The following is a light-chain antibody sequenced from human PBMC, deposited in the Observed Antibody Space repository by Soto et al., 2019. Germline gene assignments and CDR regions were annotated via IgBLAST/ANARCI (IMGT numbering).Light chain of an antibody. V-gene: IGKV2-28*01. Sequence: EIVMTQSPLSLPVTPGEPASISCRSSQSLLHSNGFNYLDWYLQKPGQSPQLLIYMGSNRASGVPDRFSGSGSGTEFTVKISRVEAEDVGVYYCMQAVQTPWTFGQGTKVDIK. J-gene: IGKJ1*01. CDR2: MGS. CDR3: MQAVQTPWT. CDR1: QSLLHSNGFNY.